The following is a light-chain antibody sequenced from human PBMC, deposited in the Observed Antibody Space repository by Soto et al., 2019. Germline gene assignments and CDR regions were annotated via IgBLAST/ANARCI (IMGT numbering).Light chain of an antibody. CDR1: QSVSSSY. J-gene: IGKJ2*01. Sequence: EIVLTQSPATLSLSPGERATLSCRASQSVSSSYLACYQQQPGQVPRLLIYGASSRSTGTPDRFSGSGSGTDFTLTISRLELEDFAVYYCQHYGSSPPVYTFGQGTTLEIK. CDR2: GAS. CDR3: QHYGSSPPVYT. V-gene: IGKV3-20*01.